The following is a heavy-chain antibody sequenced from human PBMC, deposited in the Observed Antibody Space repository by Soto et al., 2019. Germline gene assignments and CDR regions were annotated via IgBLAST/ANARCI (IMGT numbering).Heavy chain of an antibody. CDR1: GYTFNSYA. CDR3: ARAVDSSSSRVDP. J-gene: IGHJ5*02. D-gene: IGHD6-6*01. CDR2: INAGNGDT. V-gene: IGHV1-3*01. Sequence: GASVKVSCKASGYTFNSYAIHWVRQAPGQRLEWVGWINAGNGDTKYSQSFKGRVTLTMDTSASTAYMELSSLRSEDTAVYFCARAVDSSSSRVDPWGQGTLVTVSS.